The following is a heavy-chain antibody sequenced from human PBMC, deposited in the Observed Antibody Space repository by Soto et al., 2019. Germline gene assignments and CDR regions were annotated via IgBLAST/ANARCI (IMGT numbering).Heavy chain of an antibody. CDR1: GFTFSSYA. D-gene: IGHD3-9*01. CDR3: AKDREDALQYFDWRGRGDVFDI. Sequence: GGSLRLSCAASGFTFSSYAMSWVRQAPGKGLEWVSAISGSGGSTYYADSVKGRFTISRDNSKNTLYLQMNSLRAEDTAVYYSAKDREDALQYFDWRGRGDVFDIWGQGKMVTVSS. J-gene: IGHJ3*02. V-gene: IGHV3-23*01. CDR2: ISGSGGST.